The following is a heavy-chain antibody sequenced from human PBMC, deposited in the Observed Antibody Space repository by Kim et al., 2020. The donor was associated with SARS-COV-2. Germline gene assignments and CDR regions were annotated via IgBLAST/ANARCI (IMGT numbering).Heavy chain of an antibody. D-gene: IGHD6-13*01. CDR2: ISWNSGSI. CDR3: AKDLNRIAAAGTGY. J-gene: IGHJ4*02. CDR1: GFTFDDYA. Sequence: GGSLRLSCAASGFTFDDYAMHWVRQAPGKGLEWVSGISWNSGSIGYADSVKGRFTISRDNAKNSLYLQMNSLRAEDTALYYCAKDLNRIAAAGTGYWGQGTLVTVSS. V-gene: IGHV3-9*01.